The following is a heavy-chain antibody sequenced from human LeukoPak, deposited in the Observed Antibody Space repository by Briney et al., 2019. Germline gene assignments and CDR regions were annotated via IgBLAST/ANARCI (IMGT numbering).Heavy chain of an antibody. V-gene: IGHV3-33*01. D-gene: IGHD6-13*01. CDR1: GFTFSSYG. Sequence: QPGGSLRLSCAASGFTFSSYGMHWVRQAPGKGLEWVAVIWYDGSNKYYADSVKGRFTISRDNSKNTLYLQMNSLRAEDTAVYYCARDARSLAAAGVHDAFDIWGQGTMVTVSS. J-gene: IGHJ3*02. CDR3: ARDARSLAAAGVHDAFDI. CDR2: IWYDGSNK.